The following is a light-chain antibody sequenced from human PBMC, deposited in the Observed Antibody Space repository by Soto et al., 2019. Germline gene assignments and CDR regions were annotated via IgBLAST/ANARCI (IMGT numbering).Light chain of an antibody. CDR3: NSYTSSSNHV. CDR2: EVS. Sequence: QSVLTQPASVSGSPGQSITISCTGTSSDVGGYNYVSWYQQHPGKAPKVMIFEVSNRPSGVSNRFSGSKSGNTASLTISGLQAEDEADYYCNSYTSSSNHVFGTGTKAPS. J-gene: IGLJ1*01. CDR1: SSDVGGYNY. V-gene: IGLV2-14*01.